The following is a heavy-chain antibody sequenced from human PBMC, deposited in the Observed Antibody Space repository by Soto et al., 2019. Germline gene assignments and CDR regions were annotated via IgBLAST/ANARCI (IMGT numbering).Heavy chain of an antibody. CDR1: GYSFSNVG. J-gene: IGHJ4*02. CDR2: ISAFNSNT. V-gene: IGHV1-18*01. D-gene: IGHD1-26*01. CDR3: ARDRTLVSTTRAVDF. Sequence: QVQLVQSGGEVKKPGASVRVSCKASGYSFSNVGISWVRQAPGQGLEWIGWISAFNSNTRFAQTFQGRGTMPTVTSTGTAYMELTSLRSDATAVYYCARDRTLVSTTRAVDFWGQGTLLTVSS.